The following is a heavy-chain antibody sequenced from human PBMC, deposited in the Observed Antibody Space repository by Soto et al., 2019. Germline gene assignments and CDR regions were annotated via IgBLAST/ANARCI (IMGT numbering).Heavy chain of an antibody. J-gene: IGHJ4*02. CDR3: ARVEQHVSSGYQTTYYFDY. CDR1: GGSISSGGYY. Sequence: QVQLQESGPGLVKPSQTLSLTCTVSGGSISSGGYYWSWIRQHPGKGLEWIGYIYYIGSTYYNPSLKSRVTISVDTSKNQFSLKLSSVTAADTAVYYCARVEQHVSSGYQTTYYFDYWGQGTLVTVSS. CDR2: IYYIGST. D-gene: IGHD3-22*01. V-gene: IGHV4-31*03.